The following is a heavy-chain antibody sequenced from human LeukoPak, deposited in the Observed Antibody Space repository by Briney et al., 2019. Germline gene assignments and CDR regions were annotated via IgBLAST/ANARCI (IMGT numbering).Heavy chain of an antibody. V-gene: IGHV3-7*01. CDR2: IKPDGGEK. CDR3: ARAPAFGTVDY. Sequence: GGSLRLSCAASGFTFSSHWMSWVRQAPGKGLEWVANIKPDGGEKYPVDSVKGRFTVTRDNARNTLYLQMSRLRDDDSAVYYCARAPAFGTVDYWGQGTLVTVSS. J-gene: IGHJ4*02. CDR1: GFTFSSHW. D-gene: IGHD3-16*01.